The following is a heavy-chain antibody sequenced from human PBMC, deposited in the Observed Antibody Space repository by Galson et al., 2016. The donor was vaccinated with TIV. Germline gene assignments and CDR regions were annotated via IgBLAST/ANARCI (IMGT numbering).Heavy chain of an antibody. J-gene: IGHJ2*01. V-gene: IGHV5-51*01. CDR1: GYTFTSFW. CDR3: ATIRGLHGGRDCYSEWYFDL. D-gene: IGHD2-21*02. Sequence: QSGAEVKKPGESLKISCKCSGYTFTSFWIGWVRQLPGRGLEWMGIIYPRDSQTRYSPSFQGPVTMSADKSSSTAYLPWSSLKASDTSIYYCATIRGLHGGRDCYSEWYFDLWGRGTLVPVSS. CDR2: IYPRDSQT.